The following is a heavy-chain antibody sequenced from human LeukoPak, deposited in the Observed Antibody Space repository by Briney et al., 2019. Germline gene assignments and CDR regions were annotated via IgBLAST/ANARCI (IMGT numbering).Heavy chain of an antibody. CDR3: AKENLLPAGGTLGS. CDR2: ISVSGSNT. Sequence: HPGGSLRLSCAASGFTFSTYVMVWVRRAPEKGLEWVSSISVSGSNTFYTDSEKGRFTISRDNSKNTLDLQMDSLRAEDTAIYYCAKENLLPAGGTLGSWGQGTLVTVSS. J-gene: IGHJ5*02. D-gene: IGHD6-13*01. V-gene: IGHV3-23*01. CDR1: GFTFSTYV.